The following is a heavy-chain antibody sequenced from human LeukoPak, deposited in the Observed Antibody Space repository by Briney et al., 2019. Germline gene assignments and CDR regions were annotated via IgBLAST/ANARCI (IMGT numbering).Heavy chain of an antibody. CDR3: ARAGVWDYSDSSGYHNGAFDI. V-gene: IGHV1-2*02. J-gene: IGHJ3*02. CDR2: INPNSGGT. D-gene: IGHD3-22*01. Sequence: ASVKVSCKASGYSFTDYYVHWVRQAPGQGLEWMGWINPNSGGTNYARKFQGRVTMTRDTSISTAYMELSRLRSDDTAVYYCARAGVWDYSDSSGYHNGAFDIWGQGTMVTVSS. CDR1: GYSFTDYY.